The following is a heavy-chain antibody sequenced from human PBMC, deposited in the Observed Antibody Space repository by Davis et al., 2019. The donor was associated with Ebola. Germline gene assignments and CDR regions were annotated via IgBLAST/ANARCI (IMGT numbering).Heavy chain of an antibody. CDR1: GYTFTGYN. D-gene: IGHD4-11*01. CDR2: IIPNSGGT. V-gene: IGHV1-2*06. Sequence: ASVKVSCKASGYTFTGYNIHWVRQAPGQGLEWMGRIIPNSGGTNYAQKFQGRVTMTRDTSISTVYMELSSLRYDDTADYYCARGHNYAHEYWGQGTLVTVSS. J-gene: IGHJ4*02. CDR3: ARGHNYAHEY.